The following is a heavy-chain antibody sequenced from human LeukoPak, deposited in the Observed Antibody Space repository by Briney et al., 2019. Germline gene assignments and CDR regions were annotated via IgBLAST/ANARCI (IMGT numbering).Heavy chain of an antibody. D-gene: IGHD3-10*01. Sequence: ASVKVSCKASGYTFTSYGISWVRQAPGQGREWMGWISAYNGNTNYAQKLQGRVTMTSDTSTSTAYMELRSLRSDGTAVYYCARDRGPERVPYYYGSGTKDYYYGMDVWGQGTTVTVSS. CDR2: ISAYNGNT. J-gene: IGHJ6*02. CDR1: GYTFTSYG. CDR3: ARDRGPERVPYYYGSGTKDYYYGMDV. V-gene: IGHV1-18*01.